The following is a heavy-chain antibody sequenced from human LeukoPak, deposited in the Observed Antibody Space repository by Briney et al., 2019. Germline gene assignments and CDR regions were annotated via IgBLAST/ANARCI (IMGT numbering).Heavy chain of an antibody. Sequence: GGSLRLSCAASGFTFSNYGLHWVRQAPGKGLEWVAFIRYDGTNKYYADSVKGRFTISRDNSRNTLYLQMNSLRAEDTAVYYCAKDALSWGQGTLVTVSS. CDR1: GFTFSNYG. CDR3: AKDALS. J-gene: IGHJ4*02. CDR2: IRYDGTNK. V-gene: IGHV3-30*02.